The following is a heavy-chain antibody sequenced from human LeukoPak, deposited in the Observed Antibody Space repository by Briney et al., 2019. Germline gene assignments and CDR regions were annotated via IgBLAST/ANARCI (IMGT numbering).Heavy chain of an antibody. D-gene: IGHD2-15*01. CDR3: ARWGLFCSGGSCYFDY. CDR2: INWNGGST. Sequence: RPGGSLRPSCAASGFTFDDYGMSWVRQAPGKGLEWVSGINWNGGSTGYADSVKGRFTISRDNAKNSLYLQMNSLRAEDTALYYCARWGLFCSGGSCYFDYWGQGTLVTVSS. CDR1: GFTFDDYG. V-gene: IGHV3-20*04. J-gene: IGHJ4*02.